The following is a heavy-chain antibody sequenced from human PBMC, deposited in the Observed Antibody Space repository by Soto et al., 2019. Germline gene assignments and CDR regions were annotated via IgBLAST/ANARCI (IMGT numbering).Heavy chain of an antibody. CDR3: ARIGAGTSGYYYGMDV. V-gene: IGHV2-70*01. CDR1: GFSLSTSGMC. J-gene: IGHJ6*02. D-gene: IGHD6-19*01. CDR2: IDWDDDK. Sequence: SGPTLVNPTQTLTLTCTFSGFSLSTSGMCVSWIRQPPGKALEWLALIDWDDDKYYSTSLKTRLTISKDTSKNQVVLTMTNMDPVDTATYYCARIGAGTSGYYYGMDVWGQGTTVTVYS.